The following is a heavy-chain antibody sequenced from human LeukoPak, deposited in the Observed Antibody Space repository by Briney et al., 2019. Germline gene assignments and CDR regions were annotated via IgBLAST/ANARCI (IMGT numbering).Heavy chain of an antibody. J-gene: IGHJ4*02. CDR3: ARRARSGSYSDY. CDR2: INTDGSST. V-gene: IGHV3-74*01. Sequence: GGSLRLSWAAAGFTFSSYWMHWVRQAPGKGLGWVSRINTDGSSTSYADSVKGRFTISRDNAKNTLYLQMNSLRAEATAVYYCARRARSGSYSDYWGQGTLVTVSS. CDR1: GFTFSSYW. D-gene: IGHD1-26*01.